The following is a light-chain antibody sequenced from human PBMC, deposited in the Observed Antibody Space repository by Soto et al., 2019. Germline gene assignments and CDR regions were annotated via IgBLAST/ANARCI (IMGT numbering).Light chain of an antibody. CDR3: QQLNNYPLT. V-gene: IGKV1-9*01. CDR1: QVLSSY. CDR2: GVS. Sequence: DIQLTQSPSFLSASVRDRVTITCRASQVLSSYLAWYQQKPGKAPKLLIYGVSTLQSGVPSRFSGSGSGTEFTLTISSLQPEDFATYYCQQLNNYPLTFGGGTKVEIK. J-gene: IGKJ4*01.